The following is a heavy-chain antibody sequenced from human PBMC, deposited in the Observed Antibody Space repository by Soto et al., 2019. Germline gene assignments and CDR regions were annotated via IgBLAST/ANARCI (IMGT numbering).Heavy chain of an antibody. J-gene: IGHJ6*03. D-gene: IGHD5-12*01. CDR2: ISSSGSTI. CDR3: ARFTRSDYELDYYYYMDV. V-gene: IGHV3-11*01. Sequence: QVQLVESGGGLVKPGGSLRLSCAASGFTFSDYYMSWIRQAPGKGLEWDSYISSSGSTIYYADSVKGRFTISRDNAKNSLYLQMNSLRAEDTAVYYCARFTRSDYELDYYYYMDVWGKGTTVTVSS. CDR1: GFTFSDYY.